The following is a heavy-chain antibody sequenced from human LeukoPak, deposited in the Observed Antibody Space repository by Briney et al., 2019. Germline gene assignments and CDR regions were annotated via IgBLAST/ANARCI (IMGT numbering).Heavy chain of an antibody. Sequence: SETLSLTRTVSGGSISSYYWSWIRQPPGKGLEWIGYIYYSGSTNYNPSLKSRVTISVDTSKNQFSLKLSSVTAADTAVYYCATIGGIGTMVRGVNPIDYWGQGTLVTVSS. D-gene: IGHD3-10*01. J-gene: IGHJ4*02. CDR3: ATIGGIGTMVRGVNPIDY. V-gene: IGHV4-59*01. CDR1: GGSISSYY. CDR2: IYYSGST.